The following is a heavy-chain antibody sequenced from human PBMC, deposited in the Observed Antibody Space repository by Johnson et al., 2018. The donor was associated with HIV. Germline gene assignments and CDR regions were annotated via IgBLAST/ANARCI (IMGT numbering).Heavy chain of an antibody. CDR3: AKIVATSDDVFDI. CDR2: IQYDGSNK. J-gene: IGHJ3*02. CDR1: GFTLDDYG. Sequence: QVQLVESGGGLVQPGRSLRLSCAASGFTLDDYGMHWVRQAPGKGLEWVAFIQYDGSNKYYADSVRGRFTISRDNSKNTLYLQMNSLRAEDTAVFYCAKIVATSDDVFDIWGQGTKVTVSS. V-gene: IGHV3-30*02. D-gene: IGHD5-12*01.